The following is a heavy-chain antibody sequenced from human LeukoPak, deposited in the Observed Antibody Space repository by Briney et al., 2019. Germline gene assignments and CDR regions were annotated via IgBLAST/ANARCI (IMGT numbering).Heavy chain of an antibody. V-gene: IGHV4-34*12. D-gene: IGHD3-10*01. CDR2: IFQTGST. J-gene: IGHJ6*03. CDR1: GGSFSGYY. Sequence: PSETLSLTCAVYGGSFSGYYWGWIRQPPGKGLEWIGSIFQTGSTYYNPSLKSRFTISLDTSKNQLSLKLSSVTAADTAVYYCARHHSHYYGSGRYYNDYYYMDVWGKGTTVTVSS. CDR3: ARHHSHYYGSGRYYNDYYYMDV.